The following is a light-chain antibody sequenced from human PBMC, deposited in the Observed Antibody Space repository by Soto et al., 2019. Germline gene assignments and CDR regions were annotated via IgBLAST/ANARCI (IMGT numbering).Light chain of an antibody. CDR2: DAS. Sequence: DIQMTQSPSTLSASVGDRVTITCRASQRISSWLAWYQQKPGKAPKLLIYDASSLESGVPSRFRGSGSGTEFTLTISSPPPDDFATYYCEQYNSYSITFDQGTRLEIK. J-gene: IGKJ5*01. V-gene: IGKV1-5*01. CDR3: EQYNSYSIT. CDR1: QRISSW.